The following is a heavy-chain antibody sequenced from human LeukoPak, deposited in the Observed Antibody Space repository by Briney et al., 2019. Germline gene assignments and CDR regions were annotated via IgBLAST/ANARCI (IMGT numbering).Heavy chain of an antibody. D-gene: IGHD6-6*01. V-gene: IGHV3-7*01. J-gene: IGHJ4*02. CDR3: ARGGSSYDY. CDR1: GFTFNSYW. CDR2: IKQDGSEK. Sequence: GGSLRLSCAASGFTFNSYWMTWVRQAPGKGLEWVANIKQDGSEKYYVDSVKGRFTISRDKAKSSLYLQMNSLRAEDTAVYYCARGGSSYDYWGQGTLVTVSS.